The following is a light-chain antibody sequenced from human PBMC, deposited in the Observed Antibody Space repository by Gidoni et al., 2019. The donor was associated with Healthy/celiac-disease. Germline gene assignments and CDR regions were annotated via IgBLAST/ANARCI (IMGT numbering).Light chain of an antibody. CDR1: QSVLYSSNNKNY. Sequence: DIVMTQSPDSLAVFLGERATINCKSSQSVLYSSNNKNYLAWYQQKPGQPPKLLIYWASTRESGVPDRFSGSGSGTDFTLTISSLQAEDVAVYYCQQYYSTPWTFXQXTKLEIK. V-gene: IGKV4-1*01. CDR2: WAS. J-gene: IGKJ2*02. CDR3: QQYYSTPWT.